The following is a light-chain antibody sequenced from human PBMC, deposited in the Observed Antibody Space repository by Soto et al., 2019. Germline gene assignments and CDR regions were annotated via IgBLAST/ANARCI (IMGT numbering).Light chain of an antibody. CDR3: QQRGT. Sequence: EIVITQSPPTLSVSPEGRATLSCRASQSVSSSYLAWYQQKPGQAPRLLIYDVSNRATGIPARFSGSGSGTDFTLTISSLEPEDFAVYYCQQRGTFGGGSKV. CDR1: QSVSSSY. J-gene: IGKJ4*01. CDR2: DVS. V-gene: IGKV3-11*01.